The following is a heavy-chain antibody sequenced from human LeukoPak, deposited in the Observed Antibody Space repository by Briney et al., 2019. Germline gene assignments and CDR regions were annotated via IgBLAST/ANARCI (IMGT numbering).Heavy chain of an antibody. CDR3: ARAPDLGCGGSCSTFDY. J-gene: IGHJ4*02. Sequence: SETLSLTRAVYGGSFSGYYWSWIRQPPGKGLEWIGEINHSGSTNYNPSLKSRVTISVDTSKNQFSLKLSSVTAADTAVYYCARAPDLGCGGSCSTFDYWGQGTLVTVSS. CDR2: INHSGST. V-gene: IGHV4-34*01. CDR1: GGSFSGYY. D-gene: IGHD2-15*01.